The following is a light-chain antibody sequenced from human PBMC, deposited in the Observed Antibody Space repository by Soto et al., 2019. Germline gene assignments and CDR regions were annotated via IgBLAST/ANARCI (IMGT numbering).Light chain of an antibody. Sequence: QSVLTQPRSVSGSPGQSVTISCTGTSSDVGTYNFVSWYQQHPGKAPKFMIYDVTKRPSGVPDRFSGSKSGNTASLTISGLQAEDEADYYCCSYVGSYTSYVFGTGTKLTAL. CDR3: CSYVGSYTSYV. CDR2: DVT. V-gene: IGLV2-11*01. CDR1: SSDVGTYNF. J-gene: IGLJ1*01.